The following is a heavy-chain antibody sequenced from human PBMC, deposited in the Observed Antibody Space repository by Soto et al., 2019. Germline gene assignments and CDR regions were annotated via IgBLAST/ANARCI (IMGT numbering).Heavy chain of an antibody. Sequence: GGSLRLSCAASGFTFINYAMNWGRQAPGKGLEWVSSIGTGGDTNYADSVKGRFTISRDNSRDTLYLQMNSLRAEDTALYYCAKNYYFDNWGQGTLVTVSS. V-gene: IGHV3-23*01. CDR1: GFTFINYA. CDR2: IGTGGDT. CDR3: AKNYYFDN. J-gene: IGHJ4*02.